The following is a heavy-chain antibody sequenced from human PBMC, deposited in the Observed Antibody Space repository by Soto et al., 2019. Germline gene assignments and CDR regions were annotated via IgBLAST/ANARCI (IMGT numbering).Heavy chain of an antibody. D-gene: IGHD3-22*01. CDR2: IYPGDSDT. J-gene: IGHJ3*02. V-gene: IGHV5-51*01. CDR1: GYSFTSYW. Sequence: GESLKISCKGSGYSFTSYWIGWVRQMPGKGLEWMGIIYPGDSDTRYSPSFQGQVTISADKSISPAYLQWSSLKASDTAMYYCARVGSPGDYYDSSGYYRAFDIWGQGTMVTVSS. CDR3: ARVGSPGDYYDSSGYYRAFDI.